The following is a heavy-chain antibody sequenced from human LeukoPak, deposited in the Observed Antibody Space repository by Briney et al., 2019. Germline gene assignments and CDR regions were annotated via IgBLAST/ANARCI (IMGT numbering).Heavy chain of an antibody. CDR1: GGFISITTYY. CDR2: IYYSGST. J-gene: IGHJ3*02. V-gene: IGHV4-39*07. D-gene: IGHD2-15*01. CDR3: ARDRIGCPYDAFDI. Sequence: SETLSLTRTFSGGFISITTYYWGWIRQPPGKGLEWIGNIYYSGSTYYNPSLKSRVTISVDTSKNQFSLKLSSVTAADTAVYYCARDRIGCPYDAFDIWGQGTMVTVSS.